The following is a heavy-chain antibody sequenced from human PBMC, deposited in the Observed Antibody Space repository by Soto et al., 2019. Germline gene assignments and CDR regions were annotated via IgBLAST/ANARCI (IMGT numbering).Heavy chain of an antibody. CDR1: GGSFSGYY. D-gene: IGHD3-9*01. Sequence: QVQLQQWGAGLLKPSETLSLTCAVYGGSFSGYYWSWIGQPPGKGLEWIGEINHSGSTNYNPSLKSRVSLSVDTSKNQFSLRLSSVTAADTAVYYCARARLVRYLAWLSRYYFDYWGQGTLVTVSS. J-gene: IGHJ4*02. CDR2: INHSGST. CDR3: ARARLVRYLAWLSRYYFDY. V-gene: IGHV4-34*01.